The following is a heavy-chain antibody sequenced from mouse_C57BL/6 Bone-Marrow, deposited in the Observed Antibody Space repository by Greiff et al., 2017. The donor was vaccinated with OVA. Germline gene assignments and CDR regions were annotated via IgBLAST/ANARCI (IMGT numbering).Heavy chain of an antibody. J-gene: IGHJ2*01. D-gene: IGHD1-1*01. Sequence: VQLQQSGAELVRPGASVTLSCKASGYTFTDYEMHWVKQTPVHGLEWIGAIDPETGGTAYNQKFKGKAILTADKSSSTAYMELRSLTSEDSAVYYCNLYCSSQYHFAYWGQGTTLTVSS. V-gene: IGHV1-15*01. CDR2: IDPETGGT. CDR1: GYTFTDYE. CDR3: NLYCSSQYHFAY.